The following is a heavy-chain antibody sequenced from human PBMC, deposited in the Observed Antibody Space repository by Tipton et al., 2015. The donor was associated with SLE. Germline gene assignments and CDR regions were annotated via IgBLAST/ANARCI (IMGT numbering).Heavy chain of an antibody. CDR3: ARGLKGWLQFKGWYFDL. CDR2: TYYRSKRYN. Sequence: GLVKPSQTLSLTCAISGDSVSSNSAAWNWIRQSPSRGLEWLGRTYYRSKRYNDYAVSVKSRITINPDTSKNQFSLKLSSVTAADTAVYYCARGLKGWLQFKGWYFDLWGQGTLVTVSS. V-gene: IGHV6-1*01. J-gene: IGHJ2*01. CDR1: GDSVSSNSAA. D-gene: IGHD5-24*01.